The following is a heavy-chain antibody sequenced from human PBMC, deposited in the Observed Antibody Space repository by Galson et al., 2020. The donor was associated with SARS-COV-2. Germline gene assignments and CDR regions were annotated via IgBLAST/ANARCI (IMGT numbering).Heavy chain of an antibody. CDR2: IKQDGSEK. CDR3: ATHTTVDWHESLFDC. CDR1: GFMFSNHW. J-gene: IGHJ4*02. D-gene: IGHD1-1*01. Sequence: QLGESLKISCAGSGFMFSNHWMTWVRQAPGKGLEWVAKIKQDGSEKYYVDSVKGRFTISRDNAKNSLFLQMNSLRAEDTAVYYCATHTTVDWHESLFDCWGQGTLVTVSS. V-gene: IGHV3-7*01.